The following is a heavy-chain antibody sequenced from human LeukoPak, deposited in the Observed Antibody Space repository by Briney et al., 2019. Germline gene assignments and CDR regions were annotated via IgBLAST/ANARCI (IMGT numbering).Heavy chain of an antibody. D-gene: IGHD6-13*01. Sequence: SETLSLTCTVSGGSISSSSYYWGWIRQPPGKGLEWIGSIYYSGSTYYNPSLKSRVTISVDTSKNQFSLKLSSVTAADTAVYYCARQGPYSSGWYEAFDIWGQGTMVTVSS. CDR3: ARQGPYSSGWYEAFDI. CDR1: GGSISSSSYY. J-gene: IGHJ3*02. CDR2: IYYSGST. V-gene: IGHV4-39*01.